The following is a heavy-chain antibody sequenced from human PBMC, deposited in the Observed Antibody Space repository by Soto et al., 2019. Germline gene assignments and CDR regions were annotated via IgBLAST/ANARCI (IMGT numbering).Heavy chain of an antibody. D-gene: IGHD3-16*01. CDR1: GFTFSSYS. J-gene: IGHJ6*04. CDR2: LSSSSSYI. CDR3: ARGGSLFYYYGIDV. Sequence: EVQLVESGGGLVKPGGSLRLSCAASGFTFSSYSMNWVRQAPGKGLELVSSLSSSSSYIYYADSVKGRFTISRDNAKNALYLQMNSLRAEDKAVYNWARGGSLFYYYGIDVWGKGTTVTVSS. V-gene: IGHV3-21*04.